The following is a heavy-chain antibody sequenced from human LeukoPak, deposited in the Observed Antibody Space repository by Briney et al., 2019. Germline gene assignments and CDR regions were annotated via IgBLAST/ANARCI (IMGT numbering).Heavy chain of an antibody. CDR1: GFPVSDNY. CDR2: LYTGGAM. J-gene: IGHJ3*02. Sequence: GGSLRLSCAASGFPVSDNYMSWVRQAPEKGLEWVSTLYTGGAMHYSDSVKGRFTISRDNSKNTLYVQMNSLRAEDTAIYYCARETRIITLIIGGAFDIWGQGTVVTVSS. V-gene: IGHV3-53*01. CDR3: ARETRIITLIIGGAFDI. D-gene: IGHD3-22*01.